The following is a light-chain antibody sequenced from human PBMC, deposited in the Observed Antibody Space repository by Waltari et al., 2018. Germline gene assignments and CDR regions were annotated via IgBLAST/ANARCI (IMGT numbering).Light chain of an antibody. V-gene: IGKV3-20*01. CDR2: HAS. J-gene: IGKJ1*01. CDR3: QHYVNWPAT. CDR1: QSISHY. Sequence: EVVLTQSPGTLSLSPGEGATLTCRASQSISHYLAWYQQKPGQAPRLLIYHASSRATGIPDRFSGSGSGTDFSLTISRLEPEDFAVYYCQHYVNWPATFGQGTKVEI.